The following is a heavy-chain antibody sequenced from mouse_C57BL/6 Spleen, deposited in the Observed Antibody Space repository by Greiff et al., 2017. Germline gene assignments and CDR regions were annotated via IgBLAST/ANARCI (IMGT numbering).Heavy chain of an antibody. Sequence: EVKLVESGEGLVKPGGSLKLSCAASGFTFSSYAMSWVRQTPEKRLEWVADISSGGDYINYADTVKGRFTISRNNARNTLYLQMSSLKSEDTAMYYGTRDRDPVCGSSCNFDYWGQGTTLTVSS. CDR2: ISSGGDYI. CDR3: TRDRDPVCGSSCNFDY. CDR1: GFTFSSYA. J-gene: IGHJ2*01. D-gene: IGHD1-1*01. V-gene: IGHV5-9-1*02.